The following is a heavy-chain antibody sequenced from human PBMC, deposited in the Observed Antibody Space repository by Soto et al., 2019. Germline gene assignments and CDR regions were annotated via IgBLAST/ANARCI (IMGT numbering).Heavy chain of an antibody. CDR1: CGSVSSGSYY. CDR3: ARGQAFWTGYYRLTYYFDY. J-gene: IGHJ4*02. CDR2: LYYSGST. V-gene: IGHV4-61*01. D-gene: IGHD3-3*01. Sequence: SESLSLTCTVSCGSVSSGSYYWSWNRQPPGKGLEYIGYLYYSGSTNYNPSLKSRVTISVDTPKNQFSLKLTSVTAADTAIYYCARGQAFWTGYYRLTYYFDYWGQGTLVTVSS.